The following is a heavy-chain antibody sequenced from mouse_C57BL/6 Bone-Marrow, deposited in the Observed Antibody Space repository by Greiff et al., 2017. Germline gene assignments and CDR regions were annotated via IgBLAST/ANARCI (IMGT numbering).Heavy chain of an antibody. V-gene: IGHV1-81*01. CDR3: ARGYYGSSLNWYFDV. J-gene: IGHJ1*03. CDR1: GYTFTSYG. CDR2: IYPRSGNT. Sequence: QVQLQQSGAELARPGASVKLSCKASGYTFTSYGISWVKQRTGQGLEWIGEIYPRSGNTYYNEKFKGKATLTADKSSSTAYRELRSLTSEDSAVYVCARGYYGSSLNWYFDVWGTGTTVTVSS. D-gene: IGHD1-1*01.